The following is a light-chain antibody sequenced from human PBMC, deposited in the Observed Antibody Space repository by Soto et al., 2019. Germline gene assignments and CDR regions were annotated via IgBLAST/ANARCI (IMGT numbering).Light chain of an antibody. V-gene: IGKV3-20*01. CDR3: QQYGSSRT. J-gene: IGKJ1*01. Sequence: EVVLMQSPCTLSLSPGERATVSCRASQTISRNYLAWYKKKPGQAPRLLIYGASSRATGIPDRFSGSGSGTDFTLTIRRLQPEDFAVDYCQQYGSSRTFGQGTKVEI. CDR1: QTISRNY. CDR2: GAS.